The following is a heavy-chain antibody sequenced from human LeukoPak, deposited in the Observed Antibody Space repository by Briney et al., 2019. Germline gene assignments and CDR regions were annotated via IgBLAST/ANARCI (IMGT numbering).Heavy chain of an antibody. V-gene: IGHV4-39*07. CDR1: GGSLSSSTYY. CDR3: ARSAAYSSPPRVMDV. Sequence: SETLSLTCTVSGGSLSSSTYYWGWIRQPPGKGLEWIGSIYYSGSTYYNSSLKSRVTMSVDTSKNQFSLKLSSVTAADTAVYYCARSAAYSSPPRVMDVWGKGTTVTVSS. D-gene: IGHD6-13*01. CDR2: IYYSGST. J-gene: IGHJ6*03.